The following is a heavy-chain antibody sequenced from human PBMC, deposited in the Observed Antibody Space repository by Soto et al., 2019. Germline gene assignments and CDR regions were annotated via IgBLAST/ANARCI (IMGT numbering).Heavy chain of an antibody. J-gene: IGHJ4*02. CDR3: ARMSIGRVLRFLNIDY. D-gene: IGHD3-3*01. CDR2: IYYSGST. CDR1: GGSVSSGSYY. V-gene: IGHV4-61*01. Sequence: SETLSLTCTVSGGSVSSGSYYWSWIRQPPGKGLEWIGYIYYSGSTNYNPSLKSRVTISVDTSKNQFSLKLSSVTAADTAVYYCARMSIGRVLRFLNIDYWGQGTLVTVSS.